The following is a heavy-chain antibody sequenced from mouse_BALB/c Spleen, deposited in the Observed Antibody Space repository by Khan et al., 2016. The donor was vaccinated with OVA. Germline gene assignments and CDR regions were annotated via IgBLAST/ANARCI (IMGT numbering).Heavy chain of an antibody. V-gene: IGHV9-3-1*01. CDR3: AGSNGSYWFTY. D-gene: IGHD1-1*02. Sequence: QIQLVQSGPELKKPGETVKISCKASGYTFTNYGMNWVKQAPGKGLKWMGWINTYTGEPTYADDFKGRFAFSLETSASTAYLQINNLKNEDTATSFYAGSNGSYWFTYWGQGTLVTVSA. CDR1: GYTFTNYG. J-gene: IGHJ3*01. CDR2: INTYTGEP.